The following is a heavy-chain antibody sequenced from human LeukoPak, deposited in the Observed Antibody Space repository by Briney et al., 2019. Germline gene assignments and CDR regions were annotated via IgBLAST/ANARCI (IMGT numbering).Heavy chain of an antibody. CDR3: AKDLSPVYFGVEGVFDH. CDR2: ISSSGSTI. D-gene: IGHD3-10*01. V-gene: IGHV3-11*01. J-gene: IGHJ4*02. Sequence: PGGSLRLSXAASGFTFSDYYMSWIRQAPGKGMEWVSYISSSGSTIYYADSVKGRFTISRDNSKNILYLQMNSLRADDTAVYYCAKDLSPVYFGVEGVFDHWGQGALVTVSS. CDR1: GFTFSDYY.